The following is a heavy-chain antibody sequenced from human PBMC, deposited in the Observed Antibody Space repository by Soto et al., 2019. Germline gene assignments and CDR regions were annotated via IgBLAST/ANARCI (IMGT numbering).Heavy chain of an antibody. CDR2: IWYDGSNK. Sequence: GGSLRLSCAASGFTFSSYGMHWVRQAPGKGLEWVAVIWYDGSNKYYADSVKGRFTISRDNSKNTLYLQMNSLRAEDTAVYYCARARHYGETPFDYWGQGTLVTVSS. J-gene: IGHJ4*02. CDR1: GFTFSSYG. V-gene: IGHV3-33*01. D-gene: IGHD4-17*01. CDR3: ARARHYGETPFDY.